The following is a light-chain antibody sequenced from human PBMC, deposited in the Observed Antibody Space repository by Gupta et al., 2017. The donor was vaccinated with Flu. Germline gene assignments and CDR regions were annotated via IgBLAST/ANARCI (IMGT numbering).Light chain of an antibody. J-gene: IGKJ3*01. V-gene: IGKV1-16*01. Sequence: DIQTTQSPSSLSASVADRVIITWRVSQGISNYLARFQHKAGLAPKSLIHAAFRVQSAVPSTFSGNRSGTDLTLTISCRQPEDHLTYFRHHEESCRITFGAESKMEIK. CDR3: HHEESCRIT. CDR2: AAF. CDR1: QGISNY.